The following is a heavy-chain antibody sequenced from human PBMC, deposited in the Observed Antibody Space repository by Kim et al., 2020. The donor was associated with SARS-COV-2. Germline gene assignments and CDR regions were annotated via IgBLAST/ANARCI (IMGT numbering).Heavy chain of an antibody. CDR2: ISRSGSFI. V-gene: IGHV3-48*03. J-gene: IGHJ3*02. CDR3: AREWEYHYGSESYDVSDI. D-gene: IGHD3-10*01. CDR1: GFTFSSYE. Sequence: GGSLRLSCAASGFTFSSYEMNWVRQAPGKGLEWVSYISRSGSFIYYADSVKGRFTISRDNAKNSMYLQMNSLRAEDTAVYYCAREWEYHYGSESYDVSDIWGQGTMVTVSS.